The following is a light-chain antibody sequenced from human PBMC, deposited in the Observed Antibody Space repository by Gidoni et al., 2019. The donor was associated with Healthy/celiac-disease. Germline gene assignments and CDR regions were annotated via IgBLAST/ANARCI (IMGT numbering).Light chain of an antibody. V-gene: IGKV3-11*01. CDR2: DAS. Sequence: EIVLTQSPATLSLSPGERATLSCSASQSVSSYLAWYQQKPGQAPRLLVYDASNRSTGIPARFSGSGSGTDFPLTISSLEPEDFAVYYCQQRSNWPPMYTFGQGTKLEIK. CDR1: QSVSSY. J-gene: IGKJ2*01. CDR3: QQRSNWPPMYT.